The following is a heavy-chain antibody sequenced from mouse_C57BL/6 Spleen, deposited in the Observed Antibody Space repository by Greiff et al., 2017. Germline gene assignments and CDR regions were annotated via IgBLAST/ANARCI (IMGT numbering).Heavy chain of an antibody. J-gene: IGHJ2*01. CDR3: ARYDYGSIYLDY. CDR2: ISSGSSTI. CDR1: GFNFSDYG. Sequence: EVKLVESGGGLVKPGGSLKLSCAASGFNFSDYGMHWVRQAPEKGLEWVAYISSGSSTIYYADTVKGRFTISRDNAKNTLFLQMTSLRSEDTAMYYCARYDYGSIYLDYWGQGTTLTVSS. D-gene: IGHD1-1*01. V-gene: IGHV5-17*01.